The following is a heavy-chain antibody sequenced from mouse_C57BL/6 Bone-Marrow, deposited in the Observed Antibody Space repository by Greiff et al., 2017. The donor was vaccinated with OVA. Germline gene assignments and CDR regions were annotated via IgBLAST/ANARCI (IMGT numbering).Heavy chain of an antibody. CDR3: ARAPYYSNYPWYFDV. CDR2: IWSGGST. D-gene: IGHD2-5*01. CDR1: GFSLTSYG. V-gene: IGHV2-2*01. Sequence: QVQLKESGPGLVQPSQSLSITCTVSGFSLTSYGVHWVRQSPGKGLEWLGVIWSGGSTDYNAAFISRLSISKDNSKSQVFFKMNSLQADDTAIYYCARAPYYSNYPWYFDVWGTGTTVTVSS. J-gene: IGHJ1*03.